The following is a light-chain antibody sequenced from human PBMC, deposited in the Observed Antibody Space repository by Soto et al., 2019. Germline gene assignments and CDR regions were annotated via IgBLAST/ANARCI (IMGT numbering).Light chain of an antibody. Sequence: EIVLTQSPCTLSLSPLEGYTLSCRASQSVSSNSLAWYQQKPGQAPRLLIYAASTRATGIPDRFSGSGSGTDFTLTINRLEPEDFAVYYCQQYGSSPLTFGGGTKVDIK. J-gene: IGKJ4*01. CDR1: QSVSSNS. CDR2: AAS. CDR3: QQYGSSPLT. V-gene: IGKV3-20*01.